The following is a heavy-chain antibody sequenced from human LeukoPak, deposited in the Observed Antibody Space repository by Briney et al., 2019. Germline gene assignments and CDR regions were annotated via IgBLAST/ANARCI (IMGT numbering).Heavy chain of an antibody. J-gene: IGHJ4*02. D-gene: IGHD2-15*01. CDR1: GFTFGSYA. CDR3: AKAVGYCSGDNCYSPFDY. Sequence: GGSLRLSCAASGFTFGSYAMSWVRQAPGKGLEWVSAMSGSGATTYYADSVKGRFTISRDNSKSTLYLQMNSLRVEDTAVYHCAKAVGYCSGDNCYSPFDYWGQGNLVTVSS. CDR2: MSGSGATT. V-gene: IGHV3-23*01.